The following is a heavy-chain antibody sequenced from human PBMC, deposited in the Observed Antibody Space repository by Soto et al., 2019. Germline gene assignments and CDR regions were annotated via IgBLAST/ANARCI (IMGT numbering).Heavy chain of an antibody. Sequence: PSETLSLTCTVSGGSISSSSYYWGWIRQPPGKGLEWIGSIYYSGSTYYNPSLKSRVTISVDTSRNQSSLKLSSVTAADTAVYYCATRIAARLMYYYGMDVWGQGTTVTV. J-gene: IGHJ6*02. V-gene: IGHV4-39*01. CDR2: IYYSGST. D-gene: IGHD6-6*01. CDR1: GGSISSSSYY. CDR3: ATRIAARLMYYYGMDV.